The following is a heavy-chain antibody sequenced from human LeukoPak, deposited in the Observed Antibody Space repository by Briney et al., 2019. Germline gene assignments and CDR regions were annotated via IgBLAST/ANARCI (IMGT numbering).Heavy chain of an antibody. CDR2: TSGSGGSK. D-gene: IGHD3-10*01. CDR3: AKVIRGGYGMDV. Sequence: AGGSLRLSCAVSGFTFSSYAMSWVRQAPGKGLEWVSATSGSGGSKYYADSVKGRFTISRDNAKNSLSLQLNSLRDEDTAVYFCAKVIRGGYGMDVWGQGTTVTVSS. J-gene: IGHJ6*02. V-gene: IGHV3-23*01. CDR1: GFTFSSYA.